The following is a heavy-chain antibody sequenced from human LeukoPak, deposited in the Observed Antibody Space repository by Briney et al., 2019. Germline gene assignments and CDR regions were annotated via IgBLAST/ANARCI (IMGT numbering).Heavy chain of an antibody. D-gene: IGHD6-19*01. CDR2: IYYSGST. Sequence: SETLSLTCTVSGGSISSSSYYWGWIRQPPGKGLEWIGSIYYSGSTYYNPSLKSRVTISVDRSKNQFSLKLSSVTAADTAVYYCARGLIAVAGTGVDYWGQGTLVTVSS. CDR3: ARGLIAVAGTGVDY. V-gene: IGHV4-39*07. J-gene: IGHJ4*02. CDR1: GGSISSSSYY.